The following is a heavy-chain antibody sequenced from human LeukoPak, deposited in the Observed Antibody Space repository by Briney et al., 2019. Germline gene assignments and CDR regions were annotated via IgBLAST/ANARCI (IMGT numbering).Heavy chain of an antibody. D-gene: IGHD3-22*01. Sequence: PGGSLRLSCAASGFTFSNAWMSWVRQAPGKGLEWVGRIKSKTDGGTTDYAAPVKGRFTISRDDSKNTLYLQMNSLKTEDTAVYYCTTGYYHLGSGYHYDAFDIWGQGTMVTVSS. CDR1: GFTFSNAW. CDR3: TTGYYHLGSGYHYDAFDI. CDR2: IKSKTDGGTT. J-gene: IGHJ3*02. V-gene: IGHV3-15*01.